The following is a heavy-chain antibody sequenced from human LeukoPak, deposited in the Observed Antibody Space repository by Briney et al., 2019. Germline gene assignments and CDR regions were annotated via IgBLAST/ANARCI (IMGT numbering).Heavy chain of an antibody. CDR3: ARGIVGATTRAFDI. D-gene: IGHD1-26*01. CDR1: GGSFSGYY. Sequence: PSETLSLTCAVYGGSFSGYYWSWVRQPPGKGLEWIGEINHSGSTNYNPSLKSRVTISVDTSKNQFSLKLSSVTAADTAVYYCARGIVGATTRAFDIWGQGTMVTVSS. J-gene: IGHJ3*02. V-gene: IGHV4-34*01. CDR2: INHSGST.